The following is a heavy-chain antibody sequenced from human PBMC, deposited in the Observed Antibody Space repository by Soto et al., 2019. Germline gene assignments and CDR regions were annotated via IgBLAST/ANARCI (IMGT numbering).Heavy chain of an antibody. CDR3: AKYRRTEAEGFTLDY. CDR1: GGSINKYP. D-gene: IGHD6-13*01. V-gene: IGHV4-59*01. J-gene: IGHJ4*02. CDR2: IYYTGST. Sequence: AETLSLTCIGSGGSINKYPLGWIRQPPGKRLEWIGYIYYTGSTTYNPSLESRVTMSVDTSKNQFSLKLNSVNAADTAVYYCAKYRRTEAEGFTLDYWGRG.